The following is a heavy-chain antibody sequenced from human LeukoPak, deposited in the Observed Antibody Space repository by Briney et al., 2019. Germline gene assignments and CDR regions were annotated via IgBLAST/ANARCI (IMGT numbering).Heavy chain of an antibody. CDR1: GYTFTSYY. Sequence: ASVKVSCKASGYTFTSYYMHWVRQAPGQGLEWMGIINPSVGSTSYAQKFQGRVTMTRDTSTSTVYMELSSLRSEDTAVYYCARGYCSSTSCHTDFDYWGQGTLVTVSS. V-gene: IGHV1-46*01. CDR3: ARGYCSSTSCHTDFDY. D-gene: IGHD2-2*01. J-gene: IGHJ4*02. CDR2: INPSVGST.